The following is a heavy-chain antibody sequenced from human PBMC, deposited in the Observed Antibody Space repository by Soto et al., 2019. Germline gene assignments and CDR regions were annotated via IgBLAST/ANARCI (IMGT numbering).Heavy chain of an antibody. CDR1: GFTTPSGFTFSYYA. Sequence: QVQLVESGGGVVQPGKSLRLSCAASGFTTPSGFTFSYYAMHWVRQAPGKGLERVAVISYDGTNKNYADSVKGRFTISRDNSQNTVSLEMNRLGVDDTAVYYCARGTAGELLDYWGQGTLVTVSS. CDR2: ISYDGTNK. J-gene: IGHJ4*02. D-gene: IGHD3-10*01. V-gene: IGHV3-30-3*01. CDR3: ARGTAGELLDY.